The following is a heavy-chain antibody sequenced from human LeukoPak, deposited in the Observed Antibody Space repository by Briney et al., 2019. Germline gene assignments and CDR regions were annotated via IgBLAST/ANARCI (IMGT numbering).Heavy chain of an antibody. Sequence: GESLKISCKGSGYSFTSYWIGWVRQMPGKGLEWMGIIYPGDSDTRYSPSFQGQVTISADKSISTAYLQWSSLKASDTAMYYCARRGGSWYPNSFSDYWGQGTLVTVSS. CDR3: ARRGGSWYPNSFSDY. V-gene: IGHV5-51*01. CDR1: GYSFTSYW. J-gene: IGHJ4*02. D-gene: IGHD6-13*01. CDR2: IYPGDSDT.